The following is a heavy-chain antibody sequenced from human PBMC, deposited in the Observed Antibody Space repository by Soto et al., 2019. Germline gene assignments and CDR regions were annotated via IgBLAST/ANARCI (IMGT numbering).Heavy chain of an antibody. Sequence: GGSLRLSCAASGFTFTSFGMTWVRQAPGRGLEWVSYISSSSSTIYYADSVKGRFTISRDNAKNSLYLQMNSLRAEDTAVYYCARHPERIAEIGWFDPWGQGTLVTVSS. D-gene: IGHD6-13*01. CDR1: GFTFTSFG. J-gene: IGHJ5*02. V-gene: IGHV3-48*01. CDR2: ISSSSSTI. CDR3: ARHPERIAEIGWFDP.